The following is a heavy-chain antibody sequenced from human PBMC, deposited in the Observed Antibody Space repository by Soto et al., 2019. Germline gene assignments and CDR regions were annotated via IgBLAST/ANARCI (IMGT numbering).Heavy chain of an antibody. V-gene: IGHV3-9*01. CDR3: AKATAAAGTGFDY. J-gene: IGHJ4*02. D-gene: IGHD6-13*01. Sequence: GGSLRLSCAASGFTFDDYAMHWVRQAPGKGLEWVSGISWNSGSIGYADSVKGRFTISRDNAKNSLYLQMNSLRAEDTALYYCAKATAAAGTGFDYWGQGTLVTVSS. CDR2: ISWNSGSI. CDR1: GFTFDDYA.